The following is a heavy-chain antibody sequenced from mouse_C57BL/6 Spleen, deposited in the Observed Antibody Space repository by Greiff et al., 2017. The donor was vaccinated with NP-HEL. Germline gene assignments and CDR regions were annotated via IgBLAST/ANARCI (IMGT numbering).Heavy chain of an antibody. CDR2: IYWDDDK. J-gene: IGHJ3*01. CDR1: GFSLSTSGMG. Sequence: QVTLKECGPGILQSSQTLSLTCSFSGFSLSTSGMGVSWIRQPSGKGLEWLAHIYWDDDKRYNPSLKSRLTISKDTSRNQVFLKITSVDTADTATYYCARTDGYYVDWFAYWGQGTLVTVSA. V-gene: IGHV8-12*01. D-gene: IGHD2-3*01. CDR3: ARTDGYYVDWFAY.